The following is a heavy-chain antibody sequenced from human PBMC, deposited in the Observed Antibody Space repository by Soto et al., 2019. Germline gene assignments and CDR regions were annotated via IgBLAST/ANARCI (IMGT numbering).Heavy chain of an antibody. J-gene: IGHJ3*02. CDR2: ISSSSSYI. D-gene: IGHD4-17*01. V-gene: IGHV3-21*01. Sequence: GGSLRLSFAASGFTFSSYSMNWVRQAPGKGLEWVSSISSSSSYIYYADSVKGRFTISRDNAKNSLYLQMNSLRAEDTAVYYCARGATVTNNAFDIWGQGTMVTVSS. CDR3: ARGATVTNNAFDI. CDR1: GFTFSSYS.